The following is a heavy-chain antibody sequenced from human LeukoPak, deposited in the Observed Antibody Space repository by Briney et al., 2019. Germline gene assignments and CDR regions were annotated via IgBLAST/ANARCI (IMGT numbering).Heavy chain of an antibody. J-gene: IGHJ6*03. CDR3: AREGVVTTRRGYYYMDV. V-gene: IGHV3-7*01. Sequence: PGGSLRLSCAAPGFTFSNYWMGWVRQAPGKGLEWVANIKQDGSEIYYVDSVKGRFTISRDTAKDSLYLQMNSLRAEDTAVYYCAREGVVTTRRGYYYMDVWGKGTTVTVSS. CDR1: GFTFSNYW. CDR2: IKQDGSEI. D-gene: IGHD4-11*01.